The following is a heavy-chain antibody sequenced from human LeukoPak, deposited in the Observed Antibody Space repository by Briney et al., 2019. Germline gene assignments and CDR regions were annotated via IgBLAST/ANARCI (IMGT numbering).Heavy chain of an antibody. D-gene: IGHD3-10*01. V-gene: IGHV4-39*07. CDR3: ARDHRTMVRPRAWFDP. J-gene: IGHJ5*02. Sequence: KPSETLSLTCTVSGGSISSSSYYWGWIRQPPGKGLEWIGSIYYSGSTYYNPSLKSRVTISVDTSKNQFSLKLSSVTAADTAVYYCARDHRTMVRPRAWFDPWGQGTLVTVSS. CDR1: GGSISSSSYY. CDR2: IYYSGST.